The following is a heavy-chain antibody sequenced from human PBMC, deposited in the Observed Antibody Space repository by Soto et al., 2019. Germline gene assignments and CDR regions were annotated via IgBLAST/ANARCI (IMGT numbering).Heavy chain of an antibody. CDR1: RFPFSRCT. J-gene: IGHJ3*02. V-gene: IGHV3-64D*06. CDR2: ISGDGDTI. Sequence: QPVGAVRLSCSDSRFPFSRCTVCWVLQARGKGRDYVLSISGDGDTIYSADSVSGTFPISRDNSKKTMYLQMSSMRGEDTAMYYCMKGGYIYGRAAFDIWGRGTMVTV. CDR3: MKGGYIYGRAAFDI. D-gene: IGHD5-18*01.